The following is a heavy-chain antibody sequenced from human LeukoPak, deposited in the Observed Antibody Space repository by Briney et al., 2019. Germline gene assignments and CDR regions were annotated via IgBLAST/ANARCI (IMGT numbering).Heavy chain of an antibody. CDR1: GGSFSGYY. Sequence: SETLSLTCAVYGGSFSGYYWSWIQQPPGKGLEWIGYIYYSGSTNYNPSLKSRVTISVDTSKNQFSLKLSSVTAADTAVYYCARHVAGATNTRPGWFDPWGQGTLVTVSS. CDR3: ARHVAGATNTRPGWFDP. V-gene: IGHV4-59*08. D-gene: IGHD1-26*01. CDR2: IYYSGST. J-gene: IGHJ5*02.